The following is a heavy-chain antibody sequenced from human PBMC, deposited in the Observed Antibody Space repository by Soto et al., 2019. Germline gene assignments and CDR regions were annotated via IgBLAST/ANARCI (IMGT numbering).Heavy chain of an antibody. D-gene: IGHD6-6*01. J-gene: IGHJ5*02. CDR1: GFTFSSYD. CDR3: ARDQGSSSSPSWFDP. V-gene: IGHV3-13*01. CDR2: IGSAGDT. Sequence: GGSLRLSCAASGFTFSSYDMHWVRQATGKGLEWVSAIGSAGDTYYPGSVKGRFTISRENAKNSLYLQMNSLRAEDTAVYYCARDQGSSSSPSWFDPWGQGTLVTVSS.